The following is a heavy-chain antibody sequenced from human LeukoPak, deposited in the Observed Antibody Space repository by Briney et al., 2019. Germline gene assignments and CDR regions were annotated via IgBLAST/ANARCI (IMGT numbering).Heavy chain of an antibody. J-gene: IGHJ4*02. CDR2: IYYSGST. Sequence: SETLSLTCTVSGGSISSSSYYWGWIRQPPGKGLEWIGSIYYSGSTYYNPSLKSRVTISVDTSKNQFSLKLSSVTAADTAVYYCATTSHYSNYVFDYWGQGTLVTVSS. CDR3: ATTSHYSNYVFDY. D-gene: IGHD4-11*01. V-gene: IGHV4-39*01. CDR1: GGSISSSSYY.